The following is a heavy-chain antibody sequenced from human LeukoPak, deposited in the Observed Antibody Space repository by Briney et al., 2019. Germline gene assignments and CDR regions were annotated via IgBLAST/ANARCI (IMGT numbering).Heavy chain of an antibody. V-gene: IGHV1-69*01. Sequence: SVKVSCKASGGTFSSYAISWVRQAPGQGLEWMGGIIPIFGTANYAQKFQGRVTITADESTSTAYMELSSLRSEDTAVYYCAREASGGYWDDYWGQGTLVTGSS. J-gene: IGHJ4*02. CDR2: IIPIFGTA. CDR3: AREASGGYWDDY. D-gene: IGHD2-21*02. CDR1: GGTFSSYA.